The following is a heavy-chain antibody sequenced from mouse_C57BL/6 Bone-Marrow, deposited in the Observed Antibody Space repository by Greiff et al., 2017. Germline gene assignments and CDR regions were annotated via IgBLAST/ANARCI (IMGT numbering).Heavy chain of an antibody. J-gene: IGHJ2*01. D-gene: IGHD2-1*01. CDR2: ISSGSSTI. Sequence: EVQGVESGGGLVKPGGSLKLSCAASGFTFSDYGMHWVRQAPEKGLEWVAYISSGSSTIYYADTVKGRFTISRDNAKNTLFLQMTSLRSEDTAMYYCARLYYGKPYFDYWGQGTTLTVSS. CDR3: ARLYYGKPYFDY. CDR1: GFTFSDYG. V-gene: IGHV5-17*01.